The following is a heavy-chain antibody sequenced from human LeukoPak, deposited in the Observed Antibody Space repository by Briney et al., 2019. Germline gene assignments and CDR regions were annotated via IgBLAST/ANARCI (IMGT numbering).Heavy chain of an antibody. D-gene: IGHD3-3*02. J-gene: IGHJ3*02. CDR1: GGSISSGGYY. CDR3: ASRSYYHPVADI. CDR2: IYYSGST. V-gene: IGHV4-31*03. Sequence: SETLSLTCTVSGGSISSGGYYWSWIRQHPGKGLEWIGYIYYSGSTYYNPSLKSRVTISVDTSKNQFSLRLSSVTAADTAVYYCASRSYYHPVADIWGQGTMVTVSS.